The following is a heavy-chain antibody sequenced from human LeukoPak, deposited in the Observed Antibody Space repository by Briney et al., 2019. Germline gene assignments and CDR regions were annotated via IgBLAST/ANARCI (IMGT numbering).Heavy chain of an antibody. CDR2: INWYGGST. CDR1: GFTFDDYG. Sequence: PGGSLRLSCAASGFTFDDYGMSWVRQAPGKGLEWVSGINWYGGSTGYADSVKGRFTISRDNAKNSLYLQMNSLRAEDTALYYCARGSYDSSGYYYLPPDYWGQGTLVTVPS. D-gene: IGHD3-22*01. CDR3: ARGSYDSSGYYYLPPDY. V-gene: IGHV3-20*04. J-gene: IGHJ4*02.